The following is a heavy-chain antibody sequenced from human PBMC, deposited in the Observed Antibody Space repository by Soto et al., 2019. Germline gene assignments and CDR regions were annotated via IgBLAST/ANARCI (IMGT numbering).Heavy chain of an antibody. J-gene: IGHJ5*02. V-gene: IGHV4-31*03. CDR3: ARASSSGSYYNVGWFDP. D-gene: IGHD3-10*01. CDR1: GGSISSGGYY. CDR2: IYYSGST. Sequence: PSDTLSLTCTVSGGSISSGGYYWSWIRQHPGKGLEWIGYIYYSGSTYYNPSLKSRVTISVDTSKNQFSLKLSSVTAADTAVYYCARASSSGSYYNVGWFDPSGQGTLVSVYS.